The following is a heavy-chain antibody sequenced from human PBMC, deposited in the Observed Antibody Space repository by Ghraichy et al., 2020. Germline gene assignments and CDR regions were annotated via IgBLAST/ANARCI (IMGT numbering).Heavy chain of an antibody. CDR2: IYYSGST. CDR1: GGSISSGGYY. D-gene: IGHD1-26*01. CDR3: ARDGKGRLDY. V-gene: IGHV4-31*03. Sequence: SETLSLTCTVSGGSISSGGYYWSWIRQHPGRGLEWIGYIYYSGSTYYNPSLKSRVTISVDTSKNQFSLKLSSVTAADTAVYYCARDGKGRLDYWGQGTLVTVSS. J-gene: IGHJ4*02.